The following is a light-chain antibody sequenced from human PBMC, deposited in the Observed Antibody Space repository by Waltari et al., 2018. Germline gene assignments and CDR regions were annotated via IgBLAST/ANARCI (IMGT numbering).Light chain of an antibody. CDR3: LQDHNYPRT. CDR1: QDIRND. CDR2: AAS. J-gene: IGKJ1*01. Sequence: AIQMTQSPSSLSASVGDRATITCRESQDIRNDLGWYQQKLGKAPRLLIYAASSLHTGVPSRFSGSGSGTDFTLTISSLQPEDFATYYCLQDHNYPRTFGQGTKVEIK. V-gene: IGKV1-6*01.